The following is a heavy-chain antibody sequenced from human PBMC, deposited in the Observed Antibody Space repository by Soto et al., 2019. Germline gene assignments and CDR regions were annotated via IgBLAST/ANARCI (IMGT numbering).Heavy chain of an antibody. Sequence: PGGSLRLSCAASGFICSSYDMSWVRQAPGKGLEWVSTILVGGSTHYEDSVTGRFTISRDTSKNTVFLQMNSLTAGDTAVYYCAKATAPSGGAFDICGQGXMVTV. J-gene: IGHJ3*02. D-gene: IGHD1-1*01. CDR1: GFICSSYD. CDR2: ILVGGST. V-gene: IGHV3-23*01. CDR3: AKATAPSGGAFDI.